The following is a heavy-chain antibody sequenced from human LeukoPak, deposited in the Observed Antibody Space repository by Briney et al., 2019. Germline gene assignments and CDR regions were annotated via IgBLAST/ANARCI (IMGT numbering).Heavy chain of an antibody. Sequence: ASVKVSCKASGYTFTGYYMHWVRQAPGQGLEWMGRINPNSGGTNYAQKFQGRVTMTRDTSISIAYMELSRLRSDDTAVYYCARVQSEYYYDSSGYYYWGQGTLVTVSS. V-gene: IGHV1-2*06. J-gene: IGHJ4*02. CDR2: INPNSGGT. CDR3: ARVQSEYYYDSSGYYY. D-gene: IGHD3-22*01. CDR1: GYTFTGYY.